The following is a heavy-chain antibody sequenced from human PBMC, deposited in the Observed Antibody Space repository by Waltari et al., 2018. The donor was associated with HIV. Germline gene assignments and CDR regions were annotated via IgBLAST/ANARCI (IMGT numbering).Heavy chain of an antibody. D-gene: IGHD3-10*01. CDR3: AKLNTGSED. Sequence: EVQLLESGGGLVQPGGSLGLSWDASGFGCSNHGLRWVRQAPGRGLEWVSSIGGIGATIYYADSVKGRFTISRDNSRNILYLQMNSLRAEDTALYFCAKLNTGSEDWGQGTLVTVSS. CDR1: GFGCSNHG. V-gene: IGHV3-23*01. CDR2: IGGIGATI. J-gene: IGHJ4*02.